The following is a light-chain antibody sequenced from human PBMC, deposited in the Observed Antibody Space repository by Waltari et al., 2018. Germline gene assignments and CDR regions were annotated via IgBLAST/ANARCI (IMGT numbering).Light chain of an antibody. J-gene: IGKJ2*01. Sequence: EIVMTQSPATLSVAPGERVTLSCRASQSLSDNFAWYQQKPGQAPRLLFYRTSTRATGVPARFSGSGSGTEITLTISSLQSEDFAVYYCQQYNSWPYTFGQGTKLEVK. CDR1: QSLSDN. CDR2: RTS. CDR3: QQYNSWPYT. V-gene: IGKV3-15*01.